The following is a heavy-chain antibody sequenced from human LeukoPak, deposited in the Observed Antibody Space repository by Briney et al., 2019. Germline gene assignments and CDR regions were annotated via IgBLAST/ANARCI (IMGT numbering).Heavy chain of an antibody. CDR3: ARGYYDFWSGYYTNWFDP. CDR2: INHSGST. D-gene: IGHD3-3*01. V-gene: IGHV4-34*01. CDR1: GGSFSGYY. J-gene: IGHJ5*02. Sequence: SETLSLTCAVYGGSFSGYYWSWIRQPPGKGLEWIGEINHSGSTSYNPSLKSRVTISVDTSKNQFSLKLSSVTAADTAVYYCARGYYDFWSGYYTNWFDPWGQGTLVTVSS.